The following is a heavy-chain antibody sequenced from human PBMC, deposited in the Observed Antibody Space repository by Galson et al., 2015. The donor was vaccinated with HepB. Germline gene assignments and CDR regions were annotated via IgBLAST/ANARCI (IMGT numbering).Heavy chain of an antibody. CDR1: GFTFSSYA. Sequence: SLRLSCAASGFTFSSYAMHWVRQAPGKGLEYVSAISSNGGSTYYADSVKGRFTISRDNSKNTLYLQMSSLRAEDTAVYYCVKGREPVVRGVKAYYYYGMDVWGQGTTVTVSS. CDR3: VKGREPVVRGVKAYYYYGMDV. D-gene: IGHD3-10*01. J-gene: IGHJ6*02. CDR2: ISSNGGST. V-gene: IGHV3-64D*06.